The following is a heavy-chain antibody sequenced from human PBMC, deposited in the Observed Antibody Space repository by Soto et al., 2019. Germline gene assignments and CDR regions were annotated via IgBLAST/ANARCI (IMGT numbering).Heavy chain of an antibody. CDR1: GGSISSYY. J-gene: IGHJ4*02. V-gene: IGHV4-59*01. Sequence: PSETLSLTCTVSGGSISSYYWSWIRQPPGKGLEWIGYIYYSGSTNYNPSLKSRVTISVDTSKNQFSLKLSSVTAADTAVYYCASTAHSSGWYSGGFEYWGQGTLVTVSS. CDR3: ASTAHSSGWYSGGFEY. CDR2: IYYSGST. D-gene: IGHD6-19*01.